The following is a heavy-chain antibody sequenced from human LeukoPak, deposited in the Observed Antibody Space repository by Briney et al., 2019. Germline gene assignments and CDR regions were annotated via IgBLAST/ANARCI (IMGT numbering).Heavy chain of an antibody. Sequence: GGSLRLSCAASGFAFSSYWMTWVRQAPGKGLEWVANIKPDGSGKTYVDSVKGRFTISRDNAKNSLYLQMRGLRVEDTAVYYCARGEGPFGSWGQGTLVTVSS. CDR2: IKPDGSGK. J-gene: IGHJ5*02. V-gene: IGHV3-7*01. CDR1: GFAFSSYW. CDR3: ARGEGPFGS. D-gene: IGHD3-16*01.